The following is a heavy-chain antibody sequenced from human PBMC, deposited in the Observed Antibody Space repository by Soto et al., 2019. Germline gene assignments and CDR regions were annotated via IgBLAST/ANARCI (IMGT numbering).Heavy chain of an antibody. V-gene: IGHV3-21*01. D-gene: IGHD6-13*01. CDR2: ISPGSSYI. CDR1: GFTFSSYM. Sequence: GGPLRLSCAGSGFTFSSYMMNWVRQAPGKGLEWVASISPGSSYIYYADALTGRFTISRDDANSSVYLQMNSLRAEDTAVYYCAREVAAPATRWLCLDVWGQGATVTGSS. J-gene: IGHJ6*02. CDR3: AREVAAPATRWLCLDV.